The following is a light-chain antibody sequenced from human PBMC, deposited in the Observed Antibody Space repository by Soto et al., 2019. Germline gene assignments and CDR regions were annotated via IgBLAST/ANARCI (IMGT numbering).Light chain of an antibody. CDR2: DAS. CDR1: QSISSW. V-gene: IGKV1-5*01. Sequence: DIQMTQSPSTLSASVGDRVTITCRASQSISSWLAWYQQKPGKAPKLLIYDASSLESGVPSRFSGSGSVTEFTLTISSLQPDDFATSYCQQYNSYSPATFGGGTKVEIK. J-gene: IGKJ4*01. CDR3: QQYNSYSPAT.